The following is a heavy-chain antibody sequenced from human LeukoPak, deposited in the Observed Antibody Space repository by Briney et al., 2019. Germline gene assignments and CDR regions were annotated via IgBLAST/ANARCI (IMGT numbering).Heavy chain of an antibody. CDR2: INPSGYT. CDR1: GVSFYDYY. V-gene: IGHV4-34*01. J-gene: IGHJ4*02. Sequence: PSETLSLTCAVSGVSFYDYYWSGVRQTPGKGLEWIREINPSGYTNHRPSLKSQVPLSTATSRKQFSLNLRSVTVADTRIYYCTRMTAGHDYWGQGTLVTVSS. CDR3: TRMTAGHDY. D-gene: IGHD2-21*02.